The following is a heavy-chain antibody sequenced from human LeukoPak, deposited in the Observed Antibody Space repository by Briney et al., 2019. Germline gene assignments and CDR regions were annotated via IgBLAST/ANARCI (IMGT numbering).Heavy chain of an antibody. CDR2: ISYDGSNK. CDR3: AKDRDTAMVVPTAGDY. D-gene: IGHD5-18*01. J-gene: IGHJ4*02. CDR1: AFTFSTYG. Sequence: PGRSLILSCAASAFTFSTYGMHWVRQAPGKGLEWVAVISYDGSNKHYADSVKGRFTISRDNSKNTLYLQMNSLRAEDTAVYYCAKDRDTAMVVPTAGDYWGQGTLVTVSS. V-gene: IGHV3-30*18.